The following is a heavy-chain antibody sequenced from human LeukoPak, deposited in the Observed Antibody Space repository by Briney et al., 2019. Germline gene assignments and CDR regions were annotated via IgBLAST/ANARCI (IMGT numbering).Heavy chain of an antibody. CDR2: IYYSGST. D-gene: IGHD4-17*01. CDR3: ARGSTVTGDTDAFDI. Sequence: SETLSLTCTVSGGSISSGGYYWSWIRQHPGKGLEWIGYIYYSGSTNYNPSLKSRVTISVDTSKNQFSLKLSSVTAADTAVYYCARGSTVTGDTDAFDIWGQGTMVTVSS. V-gene: IGHV4-31*03. J-gene: IGHJ3*02. CDR1: GGSISSGGYY.